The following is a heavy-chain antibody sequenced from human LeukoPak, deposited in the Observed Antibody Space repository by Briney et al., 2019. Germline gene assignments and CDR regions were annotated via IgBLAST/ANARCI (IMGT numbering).Heavy chain of an antibody. V-gene: IGHV5-51*01. CDR1: GYSFSSYW. J-gene: IGHJ4*02. D-gene: IGHD2-21*02. CDR2: IYPDDSDT. CDR3: ARHSLSGGDGD. Sequence: GESLQISCEGSGYSFSSYWIALVRQMPGKGLEWMGIIYPDDSDTRYSPSFQGQVTISADKSISTAYLQWSSLKASDTAMYYCARHSLSGGDGDWGQRTLVTVST.